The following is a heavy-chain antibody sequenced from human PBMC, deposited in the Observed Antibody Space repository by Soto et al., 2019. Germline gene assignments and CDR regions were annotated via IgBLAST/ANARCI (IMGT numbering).Heavy chain of an antibody. J-gene: IGHJ5*02. CDR2: IFYSGST. CDR1: GGSISSGGLY. CDR3: AREEGGGYDHRWFDP. Sequence: QVQLQESGPGLVEPSQTLSLTCTVSGGSISSGGLYWSWIRQHPGKGLEWIGYIFYSGSTYYNPSLKSRVSISVDTSKNQFSLKLSSVTAADTAVYYCAREEGGGYDHRWFDPWGQGTLVTVSS. V-gene: IGHV4-31*03. D-gene: IGHD5-12*01.